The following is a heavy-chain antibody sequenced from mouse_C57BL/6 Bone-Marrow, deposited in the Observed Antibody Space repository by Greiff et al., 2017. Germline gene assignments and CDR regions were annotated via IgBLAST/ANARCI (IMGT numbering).Heavy chain of an antibody. D-gene: IGHD2-5*01. J-gene: IGHJ1*03. CDR1: GFSFNTYA. CDR3: VRQGSNYWYFDV. CDR2: IRSKSNNYAT. Sequence: EVKLMESGGGLVQPKGSLKLSCAASGFSFNTYAMNWVRQAPGQGLAWVARIRSKSNNYATYYADSVKDRFTISRDDSDSMLYLQMSNLKTEDTAMDYCVRQGSNYWYFDVWGTGTTVTVSS. V-gene: IGHV10-1*01.